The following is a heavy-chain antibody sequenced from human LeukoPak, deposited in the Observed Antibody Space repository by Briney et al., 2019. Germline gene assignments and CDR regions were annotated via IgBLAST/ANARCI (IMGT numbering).Heavy chain of an antibody. D-gene: IGHD3-10*01. CDR2: IYYSGST. V-gene: IGHV4-59*01. Sequence: SETLSLTCTVSGGSISSYYWSWIRQPPGKGLEWIGYIYYSGSTNYNPSLQSRVTISVDKSKNQFSLKLSSVTAADTAVYYCERKDYRDAFDIWGQGTMVTVSS. CDR1: GGSISSYY. CDR3: ERKDYRDAFDI. J-gene: IGHJ3*02.